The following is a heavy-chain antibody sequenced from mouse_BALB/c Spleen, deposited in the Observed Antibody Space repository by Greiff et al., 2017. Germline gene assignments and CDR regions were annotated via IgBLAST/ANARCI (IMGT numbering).Heavy chain of an antibody. CDR1: GYTFTSYT. D-gene: IGHD2-4*01. CDR2: INPSSGYT. V-gene: IGHV1-4*01. CDR3: ASMITTEEGRAWFAY. Sequence: VQLQQSGAELARPGASVKMSCKASGYTFTSYTMHWVKQRPGQGLEWIGYINPSSGYTNYNQKFKDKATLTADKSSSTAYMQLSSLTSEDSAVCYCASMITTEEGRAWFAYWGQGTLVTVSA. J-gene: IGHJ3*01.